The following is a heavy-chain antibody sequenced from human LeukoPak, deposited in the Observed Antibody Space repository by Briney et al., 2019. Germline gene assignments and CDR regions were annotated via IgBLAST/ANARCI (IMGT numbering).Heavy chain of an antibody. CDR2: ISSNGGST. V-gene: IGHV3-64*01. D-gene: IGHD2-2*01. CDR1: GFTFSNYA. Sequence: GGSLRLSCTASGFTFSNYAMHWVRQAPGKGLEYVAAISSNGGSTYYANSVKGRVTISRDNSKNTLHLQMGSLRAEDMAVYYCARLYCSGTSCLFDYWGQGTLVTVSS. CDR3: ARLYCSGTSCLFDY. J-gene: IGHJ4*02.